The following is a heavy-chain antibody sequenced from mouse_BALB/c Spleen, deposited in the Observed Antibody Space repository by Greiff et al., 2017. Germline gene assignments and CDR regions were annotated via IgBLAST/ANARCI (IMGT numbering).Heavy chain of an antibody. Sequence: QVHVKQSGPELVRPGVSVKISCKGSGYTFTDYAMHWVKQSHAKSLEWIGVISTYYGNTNYNQKFKGKATMTVDKSSSTAYMELARLTSEDSAIYYCARGLLRLGYAMDYWGQGTSVTVSS. J-gene: IGHJ4*01. V-gene: IGHV1-67*01. CDR2: ISTYYGNT. CDR1: GYTFTDYA. D-gene: IGHD1-2*01. CDR3: ARGLLRLGYAMDY.